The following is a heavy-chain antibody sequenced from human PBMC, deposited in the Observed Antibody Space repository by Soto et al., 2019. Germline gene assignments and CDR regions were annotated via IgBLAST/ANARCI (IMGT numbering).Heavy chain of an antibody. CDR2: IYYSGST. D-gene: IGHD6-13*01. J-gene: IGHJ4*02. V-gene: IGHV4-39*01. CDR3: ASLPAGAAAGTKISEY. CDR1: GGSISSSSYY. Sequence: SETLSLTCTVSGGSISSSSYYWGWIRQPPGKGLEWIGSIYYSGSTYYNPSLKSRVTISVDTSKNQFSLKLSSVTAADTAVYYCASLPAGAAAGTKISEYWGQGTLVTVSS.